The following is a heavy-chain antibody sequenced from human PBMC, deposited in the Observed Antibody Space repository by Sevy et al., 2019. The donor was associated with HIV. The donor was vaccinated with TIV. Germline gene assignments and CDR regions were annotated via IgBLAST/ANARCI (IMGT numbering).Heavy chain of an antibody. CDR2: MKSKTEGGTT. V-gene: IGHV3-15*01. J-gene: IGHJ6*02. CDR3: TTEALDYGDPDYHYFGMDV. CDR1: GFTFSDAW. D-gene: IGHD4-17*01. Sequence: GGSLRLSCAASGFTFSDAWMSWVRQGPGKGLEWGGRMKSKTEGGTTDYAAPVKGRFTISRDDSNSTSYLQMNSLKTEDTAVYYCTTEALDYGDPDYHYFGMDVWGQGTTVTVSS.